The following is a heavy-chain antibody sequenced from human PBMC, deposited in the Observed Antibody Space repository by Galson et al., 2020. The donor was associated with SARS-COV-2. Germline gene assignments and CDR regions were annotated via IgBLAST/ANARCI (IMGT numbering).Heavy chain of an antibody. J-gene: IGHJ4*02. CDR2: INPNSGGT. CDR3: AAADYYDSSGSIDY. Sequence: ASVKVSCKASGYTFTGYYMHWVRQAPGQGLEWMGWINPNSGGTNYAQKFQGWVTMTRDTSISTAYMELSRLRSDDTAVYYCAAADYYDSSGSIDYWGQGTLVTVSS. D-gene: IGHD3-22*01. CDR1: GYTFTGYY. V-gene: IGHV1-2*04.